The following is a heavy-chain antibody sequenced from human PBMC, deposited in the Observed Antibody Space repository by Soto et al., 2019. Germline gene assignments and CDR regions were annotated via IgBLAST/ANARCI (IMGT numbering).Heavy chain of an antibody. Sequence: ASVKVSCKVSGYTLTELSMHWVRQAPGKGLEWMGGFDPEDGETIYAQKFQGRVTMTEDTSTDTAYMELSSLRSEDTAVYYCTICLGLDLPSDAFDIWGRGTMVTVSS. CDR2: FDPEDGET. J-gene: IGHJ3*02. CDR3: TICLGLDLPSDAFDI. CDR1: GYTLTELS. V-gene: IGHV1-24*01. D-gene: IGHD3-16*01.